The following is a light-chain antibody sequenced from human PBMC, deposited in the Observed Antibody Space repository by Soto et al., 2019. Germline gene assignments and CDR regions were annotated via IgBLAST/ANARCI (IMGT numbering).Light chain of an antibody. J-gene: IGKJ1*01. CDR2: GAS. V-gene: IGKV3-15*01. Sequence: EIVLTQSPGTLSLSPGERATLSCRASQNLRSSLAWYQQKPGQAPRVLMYGASNRATGIPARFSGSGSGTEFTLTISSLQSEDFAVYFCQQYNIWPQTFGQGTKVDIK. CDR1: QNLRSS. CDR3: QQYNIWPQT.